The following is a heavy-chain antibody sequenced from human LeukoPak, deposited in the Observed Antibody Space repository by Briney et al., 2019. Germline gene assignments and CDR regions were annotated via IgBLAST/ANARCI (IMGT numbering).Heavy chain of an antibody. CDR2: INPNSGGT. Sequence: EASVKVSCKASGYTFTGYYMHWVRQAPGRGLEWMGWINPNSGGTNYAQKFQGRVTMTRDTSISTAYMELSRLRSDDTAVYYCARDFRCSGGSCGLDYWGQGTLVTVSS. CDR1: GYTFTGYY. V-gene: IGHV1-2*02. CDR3: ARDFRCSGGSCGLDY. J-gene: IGHJ4*02. D-gene: IGHD2-15*01.